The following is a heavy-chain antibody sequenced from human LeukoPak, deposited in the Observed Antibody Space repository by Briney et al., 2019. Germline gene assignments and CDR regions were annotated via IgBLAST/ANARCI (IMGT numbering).Heavy chain of an antibody. J-gene: IGHJ4*02. CDR3: AKEAGIAAAGDIEYFDY. Sequence: GGSLRLSCAASGFTFDDYAMHWVRQAPGKGLEWVSGISWNSGSIGYADSVKGRFTISRDNSKNTLYLQMNSLRAEDTAVYYCAKEAGIAAAGDIEYFDYWGQGTLVTVSS. V-gene: IGHV3-9*01. CDR1: GFTFDDYA. CDR2: ISWNSGSI. D-gene: IGHD6-13*01.